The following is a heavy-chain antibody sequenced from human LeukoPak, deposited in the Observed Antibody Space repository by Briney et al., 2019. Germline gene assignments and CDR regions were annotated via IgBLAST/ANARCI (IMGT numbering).Heavy chain of an antibody. Sequence: PSQTLSLTCAIFGDSVSSNSASWNWIRQSPSRGLEWLGRTYYRSEWYIDYAVSVKSRMAINPDTSKNQFSLQLNSVTDEDTAIYYCARISWLLQGGFDHWGQGTLVTVSS. CDR1: GDSVSSNSAS. D-gene: IGHD2-15*01. V-gene: IGHV6-1*01. CDR3: ARISWLLQGGFDH. J-gene: IGHJ4*02. CDR2: TYYRSEWYI.